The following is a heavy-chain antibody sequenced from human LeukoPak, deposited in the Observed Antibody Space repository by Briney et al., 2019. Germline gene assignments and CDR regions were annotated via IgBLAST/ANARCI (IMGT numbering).Heavy chain of an antibody. J-gene: IGHJ4*02. Sequence: GGSLRLSCAASGFYFSDFGMNWVRQAPVKGLEWVSYITSSSSSIYYADSVKGRFTISRDNAKNSLYLQMNSLRVDDTAVYYCARKVLTFAGFIVPLDLWGQGTLVTVSS. CDR1: GFYFSDFG. D-gene: IGHD3-16*02. V-gene: IGHV3-48*01. CDR3: ARKVLTFAGFIVPLDL. CDR2: ITSSSSSI.